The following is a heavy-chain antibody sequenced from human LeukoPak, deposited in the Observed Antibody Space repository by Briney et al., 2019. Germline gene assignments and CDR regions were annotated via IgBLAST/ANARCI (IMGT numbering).Heavy chain of an antibody. CDR2: ITPSNGFT. CDR1: GYTFTSYH. D-gene: IGHD6-13*01. CDR3: ARAGDSNWANYYYGLDV. J-gene: IGHJ6*04. V-gene: IGHV1-46*01. Sequence: ASVKVSCKASGYTFTSYHIHWVRQAPGQGLEWMGIITPSNGFTTHAQKFQGRLTMTRDTSTSTVYMELNSLTFEDTAVYYCARAGDSNWANYYYGLDVWGKGTTVTVSS.